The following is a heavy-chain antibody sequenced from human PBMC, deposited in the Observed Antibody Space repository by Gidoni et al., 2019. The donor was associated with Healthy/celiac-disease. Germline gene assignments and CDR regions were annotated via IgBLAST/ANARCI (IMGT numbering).Heavy chain of an antibody. D-gene: IGHD2-15*01. CDR3: AKDCPLHYGVKPIVVVVAATPTGFDY. CDR1: GLPFSSYA. Sequence: EVQLLESGGGLVQPGGSLRLSCAASGLPFSSYAMRWVRRAQGKGLAWVSAISGSGGSTYYADSVKGRFTISRDNSKNTLYLQMNSLRAEDTAVYYCAKDCPLHYGVKPIVVVVAATPTGFDYWGQGTLVTVSS. V-gene: IGHV3-23*01. J-gene: IGHJ4*02. CDR2: ISGSGGST.